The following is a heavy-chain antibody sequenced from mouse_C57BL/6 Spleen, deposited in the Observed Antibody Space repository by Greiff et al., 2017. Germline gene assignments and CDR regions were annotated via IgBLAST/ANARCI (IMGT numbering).Heavy chain of an antibody. V-gene: IGHV1-74*01. CDR3: AITTVVAQGWYFDV. CDR1: GYTFTSYW. CDR2: IHPSDSDT. J-gene: IGHJ1*03. D-gene: IGHD1-1*01. Sequence: VQLQQPGAELVKPGASVKVSCKASGYTFTSYWMHWVKQRPGQGLEWIGRIHPSDSDTNYHQKFQGQGTLTVDKSSSTAYMQHSSLTSEDAAVYYFAITTVVAQGWYFDVWGTGTTVTVSS.